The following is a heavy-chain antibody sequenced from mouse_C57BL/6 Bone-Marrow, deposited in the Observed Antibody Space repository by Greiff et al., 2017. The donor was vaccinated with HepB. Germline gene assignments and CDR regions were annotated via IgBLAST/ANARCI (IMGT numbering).Heavy chain of an antibody. CDR3: TTYYSNLYYYAIDY. V-gene: IGHV14-4*01. J-gene: IGHJ4*01. CDR2: IDPENGDT. CDR1: GFNIKDDY. D-gene: IGHD2-5*01. Sequence: VQLQQSGAELVRPGASVKLSCTASGFNIKDDYMHWVKQRPEQGLEWIGWIDPENGDTEYASKFQGKATITADTSSNTAYLQLSSLTSEDTAVYYCTTYYSNLYYYAIDYWGQGTSVTVSS.